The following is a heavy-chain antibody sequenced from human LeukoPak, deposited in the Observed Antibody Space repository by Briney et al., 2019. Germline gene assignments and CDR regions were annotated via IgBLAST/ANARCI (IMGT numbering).Heavy chain of an antibody. D-gene: IGHD2-2*01. CDR2: ITSSGYI. Sequence: PAGSLRLSCAASGFTSSSHSMNWVRQAPGKGLEWVSSITSSGYIYYAESVKGRFTISRDNAKNSLYLQMNSLRAEDSAVYYCARGVYEGYCISTTCYHRFDPWGQGTLVTVSS. CDR3: ARGVYEGYCISTTCYHRFDP. CDR1: GFTSSSHS. V-gene: IGHV3-21*01. J-gene: IGHJ5*02.